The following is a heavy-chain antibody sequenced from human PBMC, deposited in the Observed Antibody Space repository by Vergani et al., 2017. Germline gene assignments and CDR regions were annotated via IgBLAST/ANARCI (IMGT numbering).Heavy chain of an antibody. CDR2: TWYDGNNK. CDR3: ARDVRLLYKRFDP. Sequence: QVQLVESGGGVVQPGRSLRLSCAASGFTFNQYGMHWVRQAPGKGLEWVAVTWYDGNNKQYADSVKGRFTISRDNSKRTMYLQMNSLRDEDTGVYYCARDVRLLYKRFDPWGQGTLVTVSS. CDR1: GFTFNQYG. V-gene: IGHV3-33*01. D-gene: IGHD5-12*01. J-gene: IGHJ5*02.